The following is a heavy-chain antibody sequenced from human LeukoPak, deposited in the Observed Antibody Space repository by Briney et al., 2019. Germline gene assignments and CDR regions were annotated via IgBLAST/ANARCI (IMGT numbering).Heavy chain of an antibody. J-gene: IGHJ6*03. Sequence: SETLSLTCSVSGGSIRSSDDYWGFVRQTPGKGLEWMGSIYYTGSSHYNPSLKSRATISVDTPKNQFSLKLTSVTAADTAVYYCTRAASSGPLFTYHMDVWGKGTTVTVSS. V-gene: IGHV4-39*07. D-gene: IGHD3-22*01. CDR2: IYYTGSS. CDR3: TRAASSGPLFTYHMDV. CDR1: GGSIRSSDDY.